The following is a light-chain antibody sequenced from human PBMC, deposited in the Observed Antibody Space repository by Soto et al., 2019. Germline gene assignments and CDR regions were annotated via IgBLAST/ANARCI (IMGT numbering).Light chain of an antibody. CDR1: QTVSSN. Sequence: EIVMTQSPATLSVSPGERATRCCRASQTVSSNLAWYQQKPGQAPRLLIYGASTRATGVPARFSGSGSGTEFTLTISSLQSEDFAVYYCQQYNNWWTFGQGTKVDI. V-gene: IGKV3-15*01. J-gene: IGKJ1*01. CDR3: QQYNNWWT. CDR2: GAS.